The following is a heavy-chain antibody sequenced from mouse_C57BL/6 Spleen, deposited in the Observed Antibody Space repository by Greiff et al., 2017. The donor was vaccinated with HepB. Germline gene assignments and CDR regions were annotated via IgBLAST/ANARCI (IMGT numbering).Heavy chain of an antibody. J-gene: IGHJ4*01. CDR3: ARAGITTVGAMDY. V-gene: IGHV3-6*01. CDR1: GYSITSGYY. D-gene: IGHD1-1*01. Sequence: EVQRVESGPGLVKPSQSLSLTCSVTGYSITSGYYWNWIRQFPGNKLEWMGYISYDGSNNYNPSLKNRISITRDTSKNQFFLKLNSVTTEDTATYYCARAGITTVGAMDYWGQGTSVTVSS. CDR2: ISYDGSN.